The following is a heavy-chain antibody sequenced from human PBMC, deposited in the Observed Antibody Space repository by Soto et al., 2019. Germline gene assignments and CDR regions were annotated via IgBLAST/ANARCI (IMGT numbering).Heavy chain of an antibody. CDR2: IIPIFGTA. Sequence: QVQLVQSGAEVKKPGSSVKVSCKASGGTFSSYAISWVRQAPGQGLEWMGGIIPIFGTANYAQKFQGRVTITADESTSTGYMELSSLRSEDTAVYYCARDVVPAAIPFRDGIDVWGQGTTVTVSS. CDR1: GGTFSSYA. V-gene: IGHV1-69*01. CDR3: ARDVVPAAIPFRDGIDV. D-gene: IGHD2-2*01. J-gene: IGHJ6*02.